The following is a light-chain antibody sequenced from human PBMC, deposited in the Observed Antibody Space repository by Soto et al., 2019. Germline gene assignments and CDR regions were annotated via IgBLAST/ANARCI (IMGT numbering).Light chain of an antibody. V-gene: IGLV1-47*01. CDR1: TSNLGSNF. Sequence: QSVLTQPPSASGTPGQRVTISCSGSTSNLGSNFIYWYQQLPGAAPKLLISRNNQRPSGVPDRFSGSKSGTSASLAISGLRSEDEAVYHCASWDDSLSGVVFGEGTKVTVL. CDR3: ASWDDSLSGVV. J-gene: IGLJ3*02. CDR2: RNN.